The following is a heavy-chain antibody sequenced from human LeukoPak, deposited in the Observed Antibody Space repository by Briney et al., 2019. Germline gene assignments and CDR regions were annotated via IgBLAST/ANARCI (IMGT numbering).Heavy chain of an antibody. Sequence: PSETLSLTCTVSGGSISSYYWSWIRQPAGKGLEWIGRIYTSGSTNYNPSLKSRVTMSVDTSKNQFSLKLSSVTAADTAVYYCAREVVYYGEGANWFDPWGQGTLVTVSS. CDR3: AREVVYYGEGANWFDP. CDR2: IYTSGST. CDR1: GGSISSYY. D-gene: IGHD3-10*01. V-gene: IGHV4-4*07. J-gene: IGHJ5*02.